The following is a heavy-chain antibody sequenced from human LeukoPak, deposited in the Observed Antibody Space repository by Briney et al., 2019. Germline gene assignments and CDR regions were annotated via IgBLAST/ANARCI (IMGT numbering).Heavy chain of an antibody. D-gene: IGHD5-12*01. J-gene: IGHJ6*02. Sequence: PGRSLRLSCAASGFTFSDYAMSWVRQAPGKGLEWVSAITTSDGGSTYYADSVKGRFTISRDNSKNTLYLQMNSLRAEDTAVYYCANGYSGYDLAHYNGLDVWGQGTTVIVSS. CDR1: GFTFSDYA. V-gene: IGHV3-23*01. CDR3: ANGYSGYDLAHYNGLDV. CDR2: ITTSDGGST.